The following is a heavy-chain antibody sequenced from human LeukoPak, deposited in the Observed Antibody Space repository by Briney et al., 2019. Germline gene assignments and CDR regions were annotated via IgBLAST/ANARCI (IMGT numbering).Heavy chain of an antibody. CDR1: GYTFTSYG. V-gene: IGHV1-18*01. J-gene: IGHJ4*02. D-gene: IGHD1-26*01. CDR3: ARWGSGSYYGMIDY. Sequence: ASVKVSCKASGYTFTSYGISWVRQAPGQGLEWIGWISAYNGNTNYAQKLQGRVTMTTDTSTSTAYMELRSLRSDDTAVYYCARWGSGSYYGMIDYWGQGTLVTVSS. CDR2: ISAYNGNT.